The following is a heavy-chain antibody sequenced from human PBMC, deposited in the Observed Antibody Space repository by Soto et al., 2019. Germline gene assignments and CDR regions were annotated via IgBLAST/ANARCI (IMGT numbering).Heavy chain of an antibody. D-gene: IGHD3-16*01. Sequence: QVQLVQSGAEVKKPGASVKVSCKASGYTFTSYGISWVRQAPGQGLEWMGWINPYNGNTNYAQKLQGRVTMTTDTTTKTASMELRSLRSDDTPVYYCARDWFGIDYWGQGTLVTVSS. CDR3: ARDWFGIDY. V-gene: IGHV1-18*01. J-gene: IGHJ4*02. CDR2: INPYNGNT. CDR1: GYTFTSYG.